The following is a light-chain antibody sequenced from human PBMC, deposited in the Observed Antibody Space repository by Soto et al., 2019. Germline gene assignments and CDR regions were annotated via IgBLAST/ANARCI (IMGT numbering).Light chain of an antibody. CDR3: QPHNSYPAT. CDR1: QSISTW. J-gene: IGKJ1*01. CDR2: MAS. Sequence: DIQMTQSPSTLSASVGDRVTITCRASQSISTWLAWYQQKPGKAPKLLIYMASTLESGVPSRFSGSASGTEFTLTISSLQPDDFATYYCQPHNSYPATFGQGTKVEIK. V-gene: IGKV1-5*03.